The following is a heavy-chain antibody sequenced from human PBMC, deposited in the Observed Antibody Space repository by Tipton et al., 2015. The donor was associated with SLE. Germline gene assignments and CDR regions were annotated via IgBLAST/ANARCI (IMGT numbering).Heavy chain of an antibody. V-gene: IGHV3-11*04. CDR3: ARGREGLMPSNAFDI. D-gene: IGHD3-16*01. Sequence: SLRLSCAGSGFIFSDYVMSWIRQAPGKGPEWVSDISVSGNNKYYAGSVKGRFTISRDNAKNLLFLQMNSLRAEDTAVYYCARGREGLMPSNAFDIWGQGTTVTVSS. J-gene: IGHJ3*02. CDR2: ISVSGNNK. CDR1: GFIFSDYV.